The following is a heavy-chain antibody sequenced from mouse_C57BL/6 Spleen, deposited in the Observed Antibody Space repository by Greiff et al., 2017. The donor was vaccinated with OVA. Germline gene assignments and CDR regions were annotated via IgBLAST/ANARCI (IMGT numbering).Heavy chain of an antibody. D-gene: IGHD1-1*01. V-gene: IGHV1-64*01. Sequence: VKLQQPGAELVKPGASVKLSCKASGYTFTSYWMHWVKQRPGQGLEWIGMIHPNSGSTNYNEKFKSKATLTVDKSSSTAYMPLSSLTSEDSAVYYCASPSYYGSSYGYWGQGTLVTVSA. CDR1: GYTFTSYW. CDR2: IHPNSGST. J-gene: IGHJ3*01. CDR3: ASPSYYGSSYGY.